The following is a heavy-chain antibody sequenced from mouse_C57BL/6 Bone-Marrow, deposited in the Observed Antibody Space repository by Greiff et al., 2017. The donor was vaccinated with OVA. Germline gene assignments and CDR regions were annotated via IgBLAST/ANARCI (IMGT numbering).Heavy chain of an antibody. CDR1: GYAFSSSW. CDR3: ARSGDGDFFWYFDV. V-gene: IGHV1-82*01. D-gene: IGHD2-13*01. CDR2: IYPGDGDT. J-gene: IGHJ1*03. Sequence: VMLVESGPELVKPGASVKISCKASGYAFSSSWMNWVKQRPGKGLEWIGRIYPGDGDTNYNGKFKGKATLTADKSSSTAYMQLSSLTSEDSAVYFCARSGDGDFFWYFDVWGTGTTVTVSS.